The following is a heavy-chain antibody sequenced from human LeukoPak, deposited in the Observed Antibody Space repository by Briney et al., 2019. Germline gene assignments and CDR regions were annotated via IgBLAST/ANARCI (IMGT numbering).Heavy chain of an antibody. V-gene: IGHV3-30-3*01. CDR2: ISYDGSNK. D-gene: IGHD6-19*01. Sequence: GGSLRLSCAASGFTFSSYAMLWVRQAPGKGLEWVAVISYDGSNKYYADSVKGRFTISRDNSKNTLYLQMNSLRAEDTAVYYCASLNIAVAGTFDYWGQGTLVTVSS. CDR3: ASLNIAVAGTFDY. CDR1: GFTFSSYA. J-gene: IGHJ4*02.